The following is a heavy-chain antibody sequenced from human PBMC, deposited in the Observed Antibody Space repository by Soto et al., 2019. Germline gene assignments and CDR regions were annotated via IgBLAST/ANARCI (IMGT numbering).Heavy chain of an antibody. D-gene: IGHD3-22*01. CDR2: INPSGGST. CDR3: ARVITYYYDSSGYNALAY. CDR1: GYTFTSYY. V-gene: IGHV1-46*01. Sequence: ASVKVSCKASGYTFTSYYMYWVRQAPGQGLEWMGIINPSGGSTSYAQKFQGRVTMTRDTSTSTVYMELSSLRSEDTAVYYCARVITYYYDSSGYNALAYWGQGTLVTVSS. J-gene: IGHJ4*02.